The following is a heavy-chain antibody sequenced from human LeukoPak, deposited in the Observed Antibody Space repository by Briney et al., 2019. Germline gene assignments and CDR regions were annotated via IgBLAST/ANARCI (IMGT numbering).Heavy chain of an antibody. D-gene: IGHD7-27*01. Sequence: PGGSLRLSCAASGFTFSSYVMSWVRQAPGKGLEWVSAVTGSGGSTYYADSVKGRFTISRDNSKNTLYLQMNSLRAEDTALYYCAKSAIWGNAFDIWGQGTKVTVSS. J-gene: IGHJ3*02. V-gene: IGHV3-23*01. CDR2: VTGSGGST. CDR1: GFTFSSYV. CDR3: AKSAIWGNAFDI.